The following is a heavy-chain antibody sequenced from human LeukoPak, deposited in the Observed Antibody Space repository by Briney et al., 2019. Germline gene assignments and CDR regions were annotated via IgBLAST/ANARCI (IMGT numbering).Heavy chain of an antibody. CDR2: ISHDGSNE. J-gene: IGHJ4*02. Sequence: GGSLRLSCAASGFTFRSYALHWVRQAPGKGLEWVALISHDGSNEYYADSVKGRFTISRDDSKNTLYLQMNSLGAEDTAVYFCARDRGSPYYYDSSGSMDYWGQGTLVTVSS. D-gene: IGHD3-22*01. CDR1: GFTFRSYA. CDR3: ARDRGSPYYYDSSGSMDY. V-gene: IGHV3-30*04.